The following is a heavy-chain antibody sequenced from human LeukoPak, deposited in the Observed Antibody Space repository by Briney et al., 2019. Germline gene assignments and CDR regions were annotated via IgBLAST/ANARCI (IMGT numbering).Heavy chain of an antibody. CDR2: ISGSGGST. CDR3: AKADSSSWMVYFDY. J-gene: IGHJ4*02. CDR1: GFTFSSYA. Sequence: PGASLRLSCAASGFTFSSYAMSWVRQAPGKGLEWVSAISGSGGSTYYADSVKGRFTISRDNSKNTLYLQMNSLRAEDTAVYYCAKADSSSWMVYFDYWGQGTLSPSPQ. V-gene: IGHV3-23*01. D-gene: IGHD6-13*01.